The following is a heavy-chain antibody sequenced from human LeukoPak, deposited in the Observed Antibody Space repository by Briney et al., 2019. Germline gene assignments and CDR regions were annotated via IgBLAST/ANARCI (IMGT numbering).Heavy chain of an antibody. CDR1: GYTFTGYY. CDR3: ARLLWFGELSNMPFDY. V-gene: IGHV1-2*02. Sequence: ASVKASCKASGYTFTGYYMHWVRQAPGQGLEWMGWINPNSGGTNYAQKFQGRVTMTRDTSISTAYMELSRLRSDDTAVYYCARLLWFGELSNMPFDYWGQGTLVTVSS. CDR2: INPNSGGT. D-gene: IGHD3-10*01. J-gene: IGHJ4*02.